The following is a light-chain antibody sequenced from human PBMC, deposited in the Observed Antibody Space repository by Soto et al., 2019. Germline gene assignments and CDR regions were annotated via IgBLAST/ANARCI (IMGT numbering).Light chain of an antibody. V-gene: IGKV3-20*01. CDR2: GAS. Sequence: EIVLTQSPGTLSLSPGERATLSCRASQSVSSSNLAWYQQNPGQAPRLLMYGASTRATGIPDRFSGSGSGTEFTLTISSLQSEDFAVYYCQQYINLWTFGQGTKVDIK. CDR3: QQYINLWT. J-gene: IGKJ1*01. CDR1: QSVSSSN.